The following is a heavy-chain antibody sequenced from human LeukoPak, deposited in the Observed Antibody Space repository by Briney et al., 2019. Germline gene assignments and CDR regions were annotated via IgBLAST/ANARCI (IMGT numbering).Heavy chain of an antibody. J-gene: IGHJ6*02. CDR2: ISAYNGNT. CDR1: GYTFTSYG. Sequence: ASVKVSCKASGYTFTSYGISWVRQAPGQGLEWMGWISAYNGNTNYAQKLQGRVTMTTDTSTSTAYMELRSLRSDDTAVYYCARAGYSYGSPSYYYYCGMDVWGQGTTVTVSS. CDR3: ARAGYSYGSPSYYYYCGMDV. D-gene: IGHD5-18*01. V-gene: IGHV1-18*01.